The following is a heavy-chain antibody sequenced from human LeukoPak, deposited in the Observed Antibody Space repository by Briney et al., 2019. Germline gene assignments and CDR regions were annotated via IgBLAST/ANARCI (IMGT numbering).Heavy chain of an antibody. J-gene: IGHJ4*02. CDR2: IYPGDSDT. D-gene: IGHD3-22*01. V-gene: IGHV5-51*01. CDR3: ARGKSYDSSGYYSN. CDR1: GYSFTTYW. Sequence: GESLKISCKASGYSFTTYWIGWVRQMPGKGLEWIGIIYPGDSDTRYSPSFQGHVTISADKSISTAYLQWSSLKASDTAMYYCARGKSYDSSGYYSNWGQGTPATVSS.